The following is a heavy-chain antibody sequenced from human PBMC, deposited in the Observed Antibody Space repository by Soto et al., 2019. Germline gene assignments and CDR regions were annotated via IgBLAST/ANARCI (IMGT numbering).Heavy chain of an antibody. CDR3: ARDGGFCSGGTCYRGFLDY. Sequence: EVQLVESGGGLVQPGGSLRLSCAASGFTFSSYWMSWFRQAPGKGLEWVANIKQDGSEKYYVDSVKGRFTISRDNAKNSLYLQMNSLRAEDTAVYYCARDGGFCSGGTCYRGFLDYWGQGTLVTVSS. J-gene: IGHJ4*02. CDR2: IKQDGSEK. D-gene: IGHD2-15*01. CDR1: GFTFSSYW. V-gene: IGHV3-7*04.